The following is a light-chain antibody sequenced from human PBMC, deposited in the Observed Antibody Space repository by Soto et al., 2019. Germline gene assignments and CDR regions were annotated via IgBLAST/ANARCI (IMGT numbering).Light chain of an antibody. J-gene: IGKJ1*01. Sequence: EIVMTQSPATLSVSPGERATLSCRASQSVSSNLAWYQQKPGQSPRLLIYDASTRATGIPDRFSGTGSGTEVTLTSSRLQSEDFAVYYCRRYESRPHTFGQGTKVDIK. CDR3: RRYESRPHT. V-gene: IGKV3-15*01. CDR2: DAS. CDR1: QSVSSN.